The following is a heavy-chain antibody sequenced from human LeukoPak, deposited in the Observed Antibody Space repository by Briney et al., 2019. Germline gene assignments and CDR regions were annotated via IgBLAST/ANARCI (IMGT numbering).Heavy chain of an antibody. D-gene: IGHD6-13*01. CDR3: ARDGDENSSSWSWFDP. Sequence: ASVKVSCKASGNTFTNYYMHWVRLAPGQGLERTGIINPSAGTTTYAQKFQGRVNMARDTSTSTVYMELSSLRSEDTAVYYCARDGDENSSSWSWFDPWGQGTLVTVPS. CDR1: GNTFTNYY. V-gene: IGHV1-46*01. J-gene: IGHJ5*02. CDR2: INPSAGTT.